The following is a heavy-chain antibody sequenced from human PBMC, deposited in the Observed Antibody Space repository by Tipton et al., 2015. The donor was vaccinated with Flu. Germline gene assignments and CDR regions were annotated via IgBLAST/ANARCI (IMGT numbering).Heavy chain of an antibody. D-gene: IGHD1-26*01. V-gene: IGHV4-39*01. CDR3: ARVRNSAPWYFDF. CDR2: VYYNGDT. CDR1: GASLVSNTYY. J-gene: IGHJ4*02. Sequence: TLSLTCSVSGASLVSNTYYWGWVRQPPGKGLEWIGSVYYNGDTYYNPSLESRVTVSVDTSKNQFSLNVVSLTAADTAVYYCARVRNSAPWYFDFWGQGSLVTVSS.